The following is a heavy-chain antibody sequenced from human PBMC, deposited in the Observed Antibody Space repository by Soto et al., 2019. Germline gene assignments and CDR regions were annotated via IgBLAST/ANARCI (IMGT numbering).Heavy chain of an antibody. V-gene: IGHV1-3*01. CDR1: GYTFTSYA. D-gene: IGHD6-6*01. J-gene: IGHJ6*02. CDR3: ARGEYSSSSVDYYYGMDV. CDR2: INAGNGNT. Sequence: VASVKVSCKASGYTFTSYAMHWVRQAPGQRLEWMGWINAGNGNTKYSQKFQGRVTTTRDTSASTAYMELSSLRSEDTAVYYCARGEYSSSSVDYYYGMDVWGQGTTVTVSS.